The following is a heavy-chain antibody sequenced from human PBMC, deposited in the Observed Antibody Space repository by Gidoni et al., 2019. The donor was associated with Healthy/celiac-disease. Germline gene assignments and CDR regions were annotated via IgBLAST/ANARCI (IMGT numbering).Heavy chain of an antibody. V-gene: IGHV2-5*01. CDR2: IYWNDDT. D-gene: IGHD2-15*01. Sequence: QITLKESGPTLVKPTQTLTLTCTFSGFSLSTSGVCVGWIRQPPGQALEWLAIIYWNDDTRYSPSLKSRLTITKDTSKNQVVLTMTNMDPVDTATYYCAHSLEDIVVVVAATPHLGPYYYYYYMDVWGKGTTVTVSS. J-gene: IGHJ6*03. CDR1: GFSLSTSGVC. CDR3: AHSLEDIVVVVAATPHLGPYYYYYYMDV.